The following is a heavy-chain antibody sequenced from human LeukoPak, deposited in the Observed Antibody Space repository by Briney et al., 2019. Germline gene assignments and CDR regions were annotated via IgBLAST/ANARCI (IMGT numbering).Heavy chain of an antibody. CDR2: LSYDGGDK. CDR3: GKDLAGGALDV. D-gene: IGHD4/OR15-4a*01. CDR1: QFIFTYYA. Sequence: GGSLRLSCAASQFIFTYYAIHWVRQAPGKGLEWVTSLSYDGGDKHYADSVKGRFTVSRDSSKNTVYLQMNGLTTADTAVYLCGKDLAGGALDVWGQGTTVTVS. J-gene: IGHJ6*02. V-gene: IGHV3-30-3*01.